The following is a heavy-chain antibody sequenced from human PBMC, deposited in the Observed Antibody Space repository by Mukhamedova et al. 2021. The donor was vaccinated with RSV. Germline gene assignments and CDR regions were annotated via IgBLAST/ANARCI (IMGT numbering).Heavy chain of an antibody. V-gene: IGHV4-59*01. J-gene: IGHJ6*03. CDR2: VFHSGST. CDR3: ARATTNYDHFYMDV. D-gene: IGHD3-16*01. Sequence: GLEWLGYVFHSGSTNYSPSLKGRVSMSVDTSKNQFSLKLFSVTTADTAVYFCARATTNYDHFYMDVWGTGTTVTVSS.